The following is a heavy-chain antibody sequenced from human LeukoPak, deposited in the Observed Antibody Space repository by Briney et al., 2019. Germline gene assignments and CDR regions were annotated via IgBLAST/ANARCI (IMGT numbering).Heavy chain of an antibody. J-gene: IGHJ4*02. Sequence: GGSLRLSCAASGFTFSSYWMSWVRQAPGKGLEWVANIKQDGSEKYYVDSVKGRFTISRDNAKNSLYLQMNSLRAEDTAVYYCASARGKYYDSSGYDYWGQGTLVTVSS. V-gene: IGHV3-7*01. CDR1: GFTFSSYW. CDR3: ASARGKYYDSSGYDY. CDR2: IKQDGSEK. D-gene: IGHD3-22*01.